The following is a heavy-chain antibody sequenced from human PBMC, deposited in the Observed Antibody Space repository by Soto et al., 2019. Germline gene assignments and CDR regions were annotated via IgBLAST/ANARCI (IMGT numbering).Heavy chain of an antibody. V-gene: IGHV5-51*01. J-gene: IGHJ6*02. CDR2: IYPGDSDT. CDR1: GYSFTSYW. D-gene: IGHD4-17*01. CDR3: ARTDYGGSDYYYGMDV. Sequence: GESLKISCKGSGYSFTSYWIGWVRQMPGKGLEWMGIIYPGDSDTRYSPSFQGQVTISADKSISTAYLQWSSLKASDTAMYYCARTDYGGSDYYYGMDVWGQGTTVTVSS.